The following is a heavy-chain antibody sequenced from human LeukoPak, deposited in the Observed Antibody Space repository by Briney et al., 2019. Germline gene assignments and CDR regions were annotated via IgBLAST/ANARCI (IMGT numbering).Heavy chain of an antibody. CDR2: MYQTGSS. CDR3: ARENVVAQGTFDY. V-gene: IGHV4-38-2*02. D-gene: IGHD2-21*01. Sequence: SETLSLTCSVSGYSIGSGHYWGWIRQPPGKGLEWIGSMYQTGSSYYNPSLRSRVTISLDTSKNQVSLRLTFVTAADTAFYFCARENVVAQGTFDYWGQGTLVTVSS. CDR1: GYSIGSGHY. J-gene: IGHJ4*02.